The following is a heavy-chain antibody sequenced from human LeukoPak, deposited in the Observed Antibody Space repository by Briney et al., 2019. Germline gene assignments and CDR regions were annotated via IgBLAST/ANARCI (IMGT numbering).Heavy chain of an antibody. D-gene: IGHD4-23*01. CDR3: ARVHGRTVVTATNDY. Sequence: GASVKVSCKASGYTFTSYGISWVRQAPGQGLEWMGWISAYNGNTNYAQKLQGRVTMTTDTSTSTAYMELRSLRSDDTAVYYCARVHGRTVVTATNDYWGQGTLVTVSS. CDR1: GYTFTSYG. J-gene: IGHJ4*02. V-gene: IGHV1-18*01. CDR2: ISAYNGNT.